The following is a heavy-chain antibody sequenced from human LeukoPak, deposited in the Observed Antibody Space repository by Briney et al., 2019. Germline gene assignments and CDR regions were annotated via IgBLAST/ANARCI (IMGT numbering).Heavy chain of an antibody. CDR3: AREVGGGATNYFDY. CDR1: GFTFSSYT. V-gene: IGHV3-48*01. CDR2: ISGGSRTI. J-gene: IGHJ4*02. D-gene: IGHD1-26*01. Sequence: PGGSLRRSCAASGFTFSSYTMNWVRQAPGKGLEWLSYISGGSRTIYYADSVKGRFTISRDNSKNTLYLQMRSLRADDTAVYYCAREVGGGATNYFDYWGQGTLVTVSS.